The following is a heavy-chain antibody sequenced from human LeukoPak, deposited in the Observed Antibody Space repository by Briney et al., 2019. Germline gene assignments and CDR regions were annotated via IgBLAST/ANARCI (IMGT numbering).Heavy chain of an antibody. CDR3: ARDCSGGSCYSH. CDR1: GYTFTGYY. J-gene: IGHJ4*02. D-gene: IGHD2-15*01. Sequence: GASVKVSCKASGYTFTGYYMHWVRQAPGQGLEWMGRINPNSGGTNYAQKFQGRVTMTRDTSISTAYMELSRLRSDDTAVYYCARDCSGGSCYSHWGQGTLVTDSS. V-gene: IGHV1-2*06. CDR2: INPNSGGT.